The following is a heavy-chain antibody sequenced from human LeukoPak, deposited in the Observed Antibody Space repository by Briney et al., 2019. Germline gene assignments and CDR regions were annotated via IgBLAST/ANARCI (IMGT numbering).Heavy chain of an antibody. CDR1: GFTFNNYA. Sequence: GGSLRLSCTAAGFTFNNYAMSWVRQAPGKGLQWVANIKTDGSEKYYVDSVKGRFTISRDNAKNSLYLQMNSLRAEDTAVYYCATYSSLNRREFQYWGQGTLLTVSS. V-gene: IGHV3-7*01. J-gene: IGHJ1*01. D-gene: IGHD3-22*01. CDR3: ATYSSLNRREFQY. CDR2: IKTDGSEK.